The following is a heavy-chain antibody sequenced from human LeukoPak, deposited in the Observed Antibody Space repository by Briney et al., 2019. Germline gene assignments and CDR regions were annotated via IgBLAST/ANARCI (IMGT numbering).Heavy chain of an antibody. V-gene: IGHV4-59*11. D-gene: IGHD3-10*01. J-gene: IGHJ4*02. CDR3: ARAPYYYGSGGDYFDY. CDR2: IYYSGST. CDR1: GGSISSHY. Sequence: SETLSLTCTVSGGSISSHYWSWIRQPPGKGLEWIGYIYYSGSTNYNPPLKSRVTISVDTSKNQFSLKLSSVTAADTAVYYCARAPYYYGSGGDYFDYWGQGTLVTVSS.